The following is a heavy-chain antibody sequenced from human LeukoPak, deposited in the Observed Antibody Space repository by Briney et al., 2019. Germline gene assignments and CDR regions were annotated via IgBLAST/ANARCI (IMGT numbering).Heavy chain of an antibody. CDR3: AKEVDGYSYGYDY. D-gene: IGHD5-18*01. J-gene: IGHJ4*02. CDR2: ISYDGSNK. Sequence: GRSLRLSCAASGFTFSDYGMHWVRQAPGKGLEWVAVISYDGSNKYYADSVKGRFTISRDNSKNTLYLQMNSLRAEDTAVYYCAKEVDGYSYGYDYWGQGTLVTVSS. V-gene: IGHV3-30*18. CDR1: GFTFSDYG.